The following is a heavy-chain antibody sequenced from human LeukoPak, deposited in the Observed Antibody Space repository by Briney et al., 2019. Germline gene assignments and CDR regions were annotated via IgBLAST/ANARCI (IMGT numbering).Heavy chain of an antibody. Sequence: RGSLRLSCAASGFTVSTNYMNWVRQAPGKGLERVSILYSGSSTYYADSVEGRFIVSGDSSKNTLSLQMNDLRAEDTAVYYCARVGDHFHWYLDLWGRGTLVTVSS. D-gene: IGHD3-3*02. CDR1: GFTVSTNY. J-gene: IGHJ2*01. V-gene: IGHV3-53*01. CDR2: LYSGSST. CDR3: ARVGDHFHWYLDL.